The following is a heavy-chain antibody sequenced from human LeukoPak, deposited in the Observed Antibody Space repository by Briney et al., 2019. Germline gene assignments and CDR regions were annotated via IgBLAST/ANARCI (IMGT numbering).Heavy chain of an antibody. Sequence: SETLSLTCTVSGGSISSYYWSWLRQPAGKGLDGIGRIYTSGSSYYNLCLISRGPMSVDTSKNQFSLKLSSVTAADTAVYYCARGYYDSSGYYAPLSWFDPWGQGTLVTVSS. CDR3: ARGYYDSSGYYAPLSWFDP. CDR2: IYTSGSS. D-gene: IGHD3-22*01. CDR1: GGSISSYY. V-gene: IGHV4-4*07. J-gene: IGHJ5*02.